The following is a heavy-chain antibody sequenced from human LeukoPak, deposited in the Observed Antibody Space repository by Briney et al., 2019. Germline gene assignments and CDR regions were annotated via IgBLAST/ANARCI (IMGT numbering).Heavy chain of an antibody. J-gene: IGHJ6*02. CDR2: ISSSGSTK. Sequence: GGSLRLSCGASGITFSSYSMNWVRQAPGKGLEWVSYISSSGSTKYYADSVKGRFTISRDNARNSLYLQTNSLRAEDTAVYFCARDYSSSSLYYYYYGMDVWGQGTTVTVSS. V-gene: IGHV3-48*01. D-gene: IGHD6-6*01. CDR1: GITFSSYS. CDR3: ARDYSSSSLYYYYYGMDV.